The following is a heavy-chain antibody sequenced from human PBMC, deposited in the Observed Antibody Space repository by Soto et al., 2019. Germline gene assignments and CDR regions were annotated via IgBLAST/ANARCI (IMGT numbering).Heavy chain of an antibody. CDR2: FDPEDGET. Sequence: ASVKVSCKVSGYTLTELSMHWVRQAPGKGLEWMGGFDPEDGETIYAQKFQGRVTMTEDTSTDTAYMEMSSLRSEDTAVYYCATLLRYFDWFQWFDPWGQGPLVTVSS. CDR3: ATLLRYFDWFQWFDP. D-gene: IGHD3-9*01. V-gene: IGHV1-24*01. J-gene: IGHJ5*02. CDR1: GYTLTELS.